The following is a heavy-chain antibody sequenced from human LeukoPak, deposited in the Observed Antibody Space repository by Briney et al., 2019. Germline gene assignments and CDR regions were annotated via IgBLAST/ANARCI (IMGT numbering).Heavy chain of an antibody. CDR1: GGTFSSYA. J-gene: IGHJ6*02. Sequence: SVKVSCKASGGTFSSYAISWVRQAPRQGLEWMGRIIPILGIANYAQKFQGRVTITADKSTSTAYMELSSLRSEDTAVYYCARVGCSSTSCYEIDYYYYGMDVWGQGTTVTISS. D-gene: IGHD2-2*01. CDR3: ARVGCSSTSCYEIDYYYYGMDV. CDR2: IIPILGIA. V-gene: IGHV1-69*04.